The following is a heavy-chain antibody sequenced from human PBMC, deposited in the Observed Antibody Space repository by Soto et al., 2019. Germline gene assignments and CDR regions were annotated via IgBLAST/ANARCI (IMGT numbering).Heavy chain of an antibody. V-gene: IGHV3-64D*08. CDR1: RFTFSSYA. CDR3: VKGGRGITIFGVVIRTDYYYYGMDV. Sequence: PGGSLRLSCSASRFTFSSYAMHWVRQAPGKGLEYVSAISSNGGSTYYADSVKGRFTISRDNSKNTLYLQMSSLRAEDTAVYYCVKGGRGITIFGVVIRTDYYYYGMDVWGQGTTVTVSS. CDR2: ISSNGGST. D-gene: IGHD3-3*01. J-gene: IGHJ6*02.